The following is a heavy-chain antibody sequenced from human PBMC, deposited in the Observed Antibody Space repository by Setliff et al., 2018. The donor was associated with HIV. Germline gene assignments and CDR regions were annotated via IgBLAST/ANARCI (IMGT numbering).Heavy chain of an antibody. CDR1: GYTFTSYY. J-gene: IGHJ4*02. CDR3: ARDRSHSSMGATDRPIDY. Sequence: ASVMVSCKASGYTFTSYYMHWVRQAPGQGLEWMGIINPSGGSTSYARKFQGRVTMTRDTSTSTVYMEMSSLRSEDTAVYYCARDRSHSSMGATDRPIDYWGQGTLVTVSS. D-gene: IGHD1-26*01. V-gene: IGHV1-46*01. CDR2: INPSGGST.